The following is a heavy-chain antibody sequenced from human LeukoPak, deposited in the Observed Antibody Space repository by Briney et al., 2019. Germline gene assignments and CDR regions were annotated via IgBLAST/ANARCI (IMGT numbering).Heavy chain of an antibody. D-gene: IGHD6-13*01. J-gene: IGHJ3*02. Sequence: SETLSLTCTVSGGSISSYYWSWIRQPPGKGLEWIGYIYYSGSTNYNPSLKSRVTISVDTSKNQFSLKPSSVTAADTAVYYCASPTTGYSSSWYAFDIWGQGTMVTVSS. CDR2: IYYSGST. CDR3: ASPTTGYSSSWYAFDI. CDR1: GGSISSYY. V-gene: IGHV4-59*08.